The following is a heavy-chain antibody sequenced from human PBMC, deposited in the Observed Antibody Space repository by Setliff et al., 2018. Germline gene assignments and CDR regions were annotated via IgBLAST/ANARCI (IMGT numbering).Heavy chain of an antibody. CDR2: IKQDGSEK. V-gene: IGHV3-7*03. J-gene: IGHJ4*02. D-gene: IGHD3-3*01. Sequence: GGSLRLSCAASGFTFSRYWMSWVRQAPGKGLEWVANIKQDGSEKYYVDSVKGRFTISRDNAKNSLYLQMNSLRAEDTAVYYCARRETYYNFWSGYYAYWGQGTLVTVSS. CDR3: ARRETYYNFWSGYYAY. CDR1: GFTFSRYW.